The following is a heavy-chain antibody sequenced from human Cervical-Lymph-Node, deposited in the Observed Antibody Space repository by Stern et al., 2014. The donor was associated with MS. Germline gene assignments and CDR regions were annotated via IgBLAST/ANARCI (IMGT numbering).Heavy chain of an antibody. D-gene: IGHD5-24*01. V-gene: IGHV3-30-3*02. J-gene: IGHJ4*02. CDR2: VTYNGTNK. CDR1: GFTFKSYT. CDR3: AKYAETFDS. Sequence: VQLVESGGGVVQPGRSLRLSCSASGFTFKSYTMQWVRQPPGKGLEWVAVVTYNGTNKYYADSVKGRFTISRDNSKNILFLQMNSLRPEDSAVYYCAKYAETFDSWGQGTPVIVSS.